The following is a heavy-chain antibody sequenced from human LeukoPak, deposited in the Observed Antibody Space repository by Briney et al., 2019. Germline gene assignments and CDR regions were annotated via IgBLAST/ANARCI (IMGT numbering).Heavy chain of an antibody. D-gene: IGHD6-19*01. CDR3: ARAGSGSGWYFDY. Sequence: RASVKVSCTSSGFTFTDEYIHWVRQAPGQGLEWMGWINPYSGAINYAQKFQGRVTLTRDTSISTAYMELSRLTSGDTAVYYCARAGSGSGWYFDYWGQGTLVTVSS. J-gene: IGHJ4*02. CDR1: GFTFTDEY. CDR2: INPYSGAI. V-gene: IGHV1-2*02.